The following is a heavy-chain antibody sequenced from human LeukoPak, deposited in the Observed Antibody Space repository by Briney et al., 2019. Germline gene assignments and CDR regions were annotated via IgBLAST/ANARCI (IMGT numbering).Heavy chain of an antibody. Sequence: GGSLRLSCAASGFTVSSYEMNWVRQAPGKGLEWVSYISSSGSTIYYADSVKGRFTISRDNAKNSLYLQMNSLRAEDTAVYYCAKDDGNSSWYDYWGQGTLVTVSS. D-gene: IGHD6-13*01. CDR3: AKDDGNSSWYDY. CDR2: ISSSGSTI. J-gene: IGHJ4*02. V-gene: IGHV3-48*03. CDR1: GFTVSSYE.